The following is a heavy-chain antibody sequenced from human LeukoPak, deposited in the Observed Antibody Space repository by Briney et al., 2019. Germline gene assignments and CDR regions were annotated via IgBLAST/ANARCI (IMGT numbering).Heavy chain of an antibody. CDR3: ARIEWERLGRAFDI. CDR2: IYNTGAT. V-gene: IGHV3-53*01. D-gene: IGHD1-26*01. Sequence: GGSLRLSCAASGFTVSDNYTTWVRQAPGKGLEWVSSIYNTGATHYAESVKGRFTISRDNSKNTLFLHMNSLRAEDMAVYYCARIEWERLGRAFDIWGQGTMVTVSS. J-gene: IGHJ3*02. CDR1: GFTVSDNY.